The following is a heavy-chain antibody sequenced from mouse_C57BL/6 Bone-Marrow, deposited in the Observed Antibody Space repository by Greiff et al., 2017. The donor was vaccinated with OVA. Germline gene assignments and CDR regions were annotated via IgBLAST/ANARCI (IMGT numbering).Heavy chain of an antibody. J-gene: IGHJ4*01. D-gene: IGHD3-2*02. Sequence: VQLQQPGAELVKPGASVKLSCKASGYTFTSYWMHWVKQRPGQGLEWIGEIDPSDSYTNYNQKFKGKSTLTVDKSSSTAYMQLSSLPSEDSAVYYCARVQLRLMDYWGQGTSVTVAS. CDR1: GYTFTSYW. CDR3: ARVQLRLMDY. V-gene: IGHV1-69*01. CDR2: IDPSDSYT.